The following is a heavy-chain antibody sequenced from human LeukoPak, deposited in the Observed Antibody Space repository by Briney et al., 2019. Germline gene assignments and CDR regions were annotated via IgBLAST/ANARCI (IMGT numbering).Heavy chain of an antibody. CDR2: IYPGDSDT. CDR1: GCSFSSHW. D-gene: IGHD3-10*01. V-gene: IGHV5-51*01. J-gene: IGHJ4*02. CDR3: ARQWGRGSGSYLAY. Sequence: GESLKISCKGSGCSFSSHWIAWVRQMPGKGLEWMGVIYPGDSDTTYSPSFQGQVTISVDKSISTAYLQWGSLRASDTAMYYCARQWGRGSGSYLAYWGQGTVVTVSS.